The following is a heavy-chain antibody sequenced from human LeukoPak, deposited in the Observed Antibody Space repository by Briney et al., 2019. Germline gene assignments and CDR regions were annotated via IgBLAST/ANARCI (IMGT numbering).Heavy chain of an antibody. CDR1: GGSISSYY. Sequence: PSETLSLTCTVSGGSISSYYWSWIRQPPGKGLEWIGYIYYSGSTNYNPSLKSRVTISVDTSKNQFSLKLSSVTAADTAVYYCARGRAYCSSTSCYRDAFDIWGQGTMVTVSS. CDR2: IYYSGST. D-gene: IGHD2-2*01. CDR3: ARGRAYCSSTSCYRDAFDI. V-gene: IGHV4-59*12. J-gene: IGHJ3*02.